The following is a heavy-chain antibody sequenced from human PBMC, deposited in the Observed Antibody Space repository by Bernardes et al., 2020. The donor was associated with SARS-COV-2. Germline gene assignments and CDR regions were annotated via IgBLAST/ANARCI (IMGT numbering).Heavy chain of an antibody. Sequence: GGSLRLSCAASGFTFSSYAMSWVRQAPGKGLEWVSAISGSGGSTYYADSVKGRFTISRDNSKNTLYLQMNSLRAEDTAVYYCAKDWGSYGGGYYYYGMDVWGQGTTVTVSS. J-gene: IGHJ6*02. V-gene: IGHV3-23*01. CDR3: AKDWGSYGGGYYYYGMDV. D-gene: IGHD4-17*01. CDR1: GFTFSSYA. CDR2: ISGSGGST.